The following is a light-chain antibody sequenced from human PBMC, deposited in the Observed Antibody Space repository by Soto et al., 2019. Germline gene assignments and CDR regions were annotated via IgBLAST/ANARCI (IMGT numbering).Light chain of an antibody. J-gene: IGKJ4*01. CDR3: MQARQNPVT. Sequence: IVLTQSPLSLPVTPGEPASISCRSSQSLVHRNGYDSLDWYLQKPGQSPQLLIYLSTHRAAGVPERFSGSASGTDFKLTISSVKTEDAGVYYCMQARQNPVTFGGGTKVEIK. CDR2: LST. CDR1: QSLVHRNGYDS. V-gene: IGKV2-28*01.